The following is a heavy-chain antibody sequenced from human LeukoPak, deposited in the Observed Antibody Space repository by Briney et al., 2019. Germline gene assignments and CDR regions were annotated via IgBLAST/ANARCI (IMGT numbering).Heavy chain of an antibody. J-gene: IGHJ4*02. Sequence: SVSLYCSAYGFTLYSYAMLWLRQAPGKELVWVADLSYGGSNKYYADHVKGRFTISIDKAKVPLYLQMNGLRAEDTGVYCGARDHERYFDYWGQGTLVTVSS. V-gene: IGHV3-30-3*01. CDR1: GFTLYSYA. CDR3: ARDHERYFDY. CDR2: LSYGGSNK.